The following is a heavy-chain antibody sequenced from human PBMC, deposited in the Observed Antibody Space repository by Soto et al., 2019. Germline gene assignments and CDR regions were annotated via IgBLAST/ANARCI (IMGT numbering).Heavy chain of an antibody. CDR3: ARAGYYDSSGPLG. Sequence: SETLSLTCTVSGGSISSGDYYWSWIRQPPGKGLEWIGYIYYSGSTYYNPSLKSRVTISVDTSKDQFSLKLSSVTAADTAVYYCARAGYYDSSGPLGWGQGTLVTVSS. D-gene: IGHD3-22*01. V-gene: IGHV4-30-4*01. CDR1: GGSISSGDYY. J-gene: IGHJ4*02. CDR2: IYYSGST.